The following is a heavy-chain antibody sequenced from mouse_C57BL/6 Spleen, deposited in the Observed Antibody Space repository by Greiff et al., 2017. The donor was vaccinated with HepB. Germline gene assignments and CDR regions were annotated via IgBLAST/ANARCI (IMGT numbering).Heavy chain of an antibody. CDR3: AREYYGNYGRFDY. V-gene: IGHV5-6*01. CDR2: ISSGGSYT. D-gene: IGHD2-1*01. CDR1: GFTFSSYG. Sequence: EVQGVESGGDLVKPGGSLKLSCAASGFTFSSYGMSWVRQTPDKRLEWVATISSGGSYTYYPDSVKGRFTISRDNAKNNLYLQMSSLKSEDTAMYYCAREYYGNYGRFDYWGQGTTLTVSS. J-gene: IGHJ2*01.